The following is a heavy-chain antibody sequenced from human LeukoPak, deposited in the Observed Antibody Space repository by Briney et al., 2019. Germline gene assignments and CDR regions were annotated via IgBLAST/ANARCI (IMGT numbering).Heavy chain of an antibody. CDR1: GYSISSGYY. CDR3: ASMKYYYDSSNFDY. D-gene: IGHD3-22*01. V-gene: IGHV4-38-2*02. Sequence: PSETLSLTCTVSGYSISSGYYWGWIRQPPGKGLEGIGRIYHSGSTYYNPSLKSRVTISVDTSKNQFSLKLSSVTAPDTAVYYCASMKYYYDSSNFDYWGQGTLVTVSS. J-gene: IGHJ4*02. CDR2: IYHSGST.